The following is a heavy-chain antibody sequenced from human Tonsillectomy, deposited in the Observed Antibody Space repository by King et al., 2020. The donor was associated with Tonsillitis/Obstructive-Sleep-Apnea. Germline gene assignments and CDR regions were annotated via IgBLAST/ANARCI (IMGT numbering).Heavy chain of an antibody. J-gene: IGHJ4*02. D-gene: IGHD2-8*01. CDR2: IQHSGST. CDR3: ARGIVLMVYAVFDS. V-gene: IGHV4-34*01. Sequence: VQLQQWGAGLLKPSETLSLTCAVNGGSFICHYWTWIRHSPGKGLEWIGEIQHSGSTNYNPSLQSRGTLSVDTSKNQFSLKLSSVTAADTAVYYCARGIVLMVYAVFDSWGQGTLVTVSS. CDR1: GGSFICHY.